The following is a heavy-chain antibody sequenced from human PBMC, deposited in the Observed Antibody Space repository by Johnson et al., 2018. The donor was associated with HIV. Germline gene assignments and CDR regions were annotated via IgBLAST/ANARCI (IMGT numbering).Heavy chain of an antibody. CDR3: AKLRWAWGAAFDI. D-gene: IGHD3-16*01. Sequence: MLLVESGGGVVQSGRSLRLSCAASGFTFSSYAMHWVRQAPGRGLEWVSAISGSGGSTYYADSVKGRFTISRDNSMDTLYLQMNSLRAEDTAVYYCAKLRWAWGAAFDIWGQGTMVTVSS. CDR2: ISGSGGST. V-gene: IGHV3-23*04. CDR1: GFTFSSYA. J-gene: IGHJ3*02.